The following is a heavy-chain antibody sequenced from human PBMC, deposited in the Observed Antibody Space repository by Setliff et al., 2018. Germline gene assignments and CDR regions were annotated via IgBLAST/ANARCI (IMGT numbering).Heavy chain of an antibody. CDR1: GGSISGASIRSYY. J-gene: IGHJ6*04. Sequence: SETLSLTCTVSGGSISGASIRSYYWSWIRQPPGKGLEWIGYIYYSGSTSYYNPSLKSRVTISVDTSKNQFSLKLTSVTAADTAVYYCARLRPIGALDVWDKGATVTVSS. D-gene: IGHD3-16*01. V-gene: IGHV4-31*03. CDR3: ARLRPIGALDV. CDR2: IYYSGST.